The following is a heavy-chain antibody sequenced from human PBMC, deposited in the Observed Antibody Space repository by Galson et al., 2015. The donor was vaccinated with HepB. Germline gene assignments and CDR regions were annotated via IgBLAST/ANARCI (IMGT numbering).Heavy chain of an antibody. Sequence: SLRLSCAASGFTFSDYYMSWIRQAPGRGLEWVSYISSGGSTIYYADSVKGRFTISRDNAKNSLYLQMNSLRADDTAVYYCARDASTIALRYTYYYYMDVWGKGTTVTVSS. D-gene: IGHD4/OR15-4a*01. CDR2: ISSGGSTI. J-gene: IGHJ6*03. CDR1: GFTFSDYY. CDR3: ARDASTIALRYTYYYYMDV. V-gene: IGHV3-11*01.